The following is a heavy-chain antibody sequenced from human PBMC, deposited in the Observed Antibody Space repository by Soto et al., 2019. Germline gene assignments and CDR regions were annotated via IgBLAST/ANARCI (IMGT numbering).Heavy chain of an antibody. CDR1: GFTFSSYA. V-gene: IGHV3-23*01. J-gene: IGHJ3*02. CDR2: ISGSGGSK. CDR3: AKDGGYYYDSSGYAFDI. D-gene: IGHD3-22*01. Sequence: GGSLRLSCAASGFTFSSYAMSWVRQAPGKGLEWVSAISGSGGSKYYADSVKGRSTIYRDNSKNTLYLQMNSLRAEDMAVYYCAKDGGYYYDSSGYAFDIWGQGTMVTVSS.